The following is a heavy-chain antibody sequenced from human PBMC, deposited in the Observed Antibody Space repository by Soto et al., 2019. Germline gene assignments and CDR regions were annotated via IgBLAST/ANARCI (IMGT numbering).Heavy chain of an antibody. CDR3: AKDFRFLEWLSA. V-gene: IGHV3-23*01. CDR2: ISGSGGST. J-gene: IGHJ5*02. Sequence: EVQLLESGGGLVQPGGSLRLSCAASGFTFSSYAMSWVRQAPGKGLEWVSAISGSGGSTYYADSVKGRFTISRDNSKNTQYLQMNSLRAEDTAVYYCAKDFRFLEWLSAWGQGTLVTVSS. D-gene: IGHD3-3*01. CDR1: GFTFSSYA.